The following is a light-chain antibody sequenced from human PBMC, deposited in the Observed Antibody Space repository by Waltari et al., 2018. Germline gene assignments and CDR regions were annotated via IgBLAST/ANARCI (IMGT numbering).Light chain of an antibody. CDR2: EGS. J-gene: IGLJ1*01. CDR3: CSYAGSTTFYV. Sequence: QSALTQPASVSGSPGQSITISCTGTSSGVGNYNFVSWYQQHPGKAPKLMIYEGSKRPSGVSNRFSGSKSGNTASLTISGLQAEDEADYYCCSYAGSTTFYVFGTETKVTVL. V-gene: IGLV2-23*01. CDR1: SSGVGNYNF.